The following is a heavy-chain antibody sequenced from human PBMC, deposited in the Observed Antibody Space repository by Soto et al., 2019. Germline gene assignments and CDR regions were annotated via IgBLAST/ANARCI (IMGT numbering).Heavy chain of an antibody. D-gene: IGHD5-12*01. CDR2: IIPIFGTP. V-gene: IGHV1-69*12. CDR3: ASRSENGYNYDFDY. Sequence: QALLVQSGAEVKKPGSSVKVSCKASGGTFNSYAFSWVRQAPGQGLEWMGGIIPIFGTPNYAQKFQGRVTITADESTSTAYMELSGLRSEDTAVYYCASRSENGYNYDFDYWGQGTLVTVSS. CDR1: GGTFNSYA. J-gene: IGHJ4*02.